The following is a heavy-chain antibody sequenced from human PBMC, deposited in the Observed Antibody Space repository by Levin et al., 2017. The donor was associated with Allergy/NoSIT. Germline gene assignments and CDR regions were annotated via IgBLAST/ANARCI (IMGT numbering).Heavy chain of an antibody. CDR2: INPNSGGT. CDR3: ARSSLRFLGATGDYFDY. Sequence: GESLKISCKASGYTFTGYYMHWVRQAPGQGLEWMGWINPNSGGTNYAQKFQGWVTMTRDTSISTAYMELSRLRSDDTAVYYCARSSLRFLGATGDYFDYWGQGTLVTVSS. D-gene: IGHD3-3*01. CDR1: GYTFTGYY. V-gene: IGHV1-2*04. J-gene: IGHJ4*02.